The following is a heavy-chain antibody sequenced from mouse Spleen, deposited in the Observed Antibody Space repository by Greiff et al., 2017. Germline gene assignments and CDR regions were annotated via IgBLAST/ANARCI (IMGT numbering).Heavy chain of an antibody. J-gene: IGHJ1*01. CDR2: INSNGGST. V-gene: IGHV5-6-2*01. Sequence: DVMLVESGGGLVKPGGSLKLSCAASGFTFSSYAMSWVRQTPEKRLEWVAAINSNGGSTYYPDTVKDRFTISRDNAKNTLYLQMSSLRSEDTALYYCARHENVWYFDVWGAGTTVTVSS. CDR1: GFTFSSYA. CDR3: ARHENVWYFDV.